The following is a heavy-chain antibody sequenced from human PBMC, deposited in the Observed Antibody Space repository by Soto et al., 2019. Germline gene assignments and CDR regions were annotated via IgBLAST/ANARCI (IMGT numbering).Heavy chain of an antibody. CDR1: GGSFSGYY. J-gene: IGHJ4*02. CDR2: INPSGST. Sequence: QVQLQQWGAGLLKPSETLSLTCAVYGGSFSGYYWSWIRQPPGKGLEWIGEINPSGSTNYTPSLNPRVTTSGDTPKNPFSLQLTSVTAAATAVYYCARGRDGGAANWGQGTLVTVS. V-gene: IGHV4-34*01. D-gene: IGHD4-17*01. CDR3: ARGRDGGAAN.